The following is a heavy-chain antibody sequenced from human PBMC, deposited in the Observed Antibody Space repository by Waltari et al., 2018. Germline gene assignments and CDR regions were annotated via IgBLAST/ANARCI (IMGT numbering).Heavy chain of an antibody. CDR2: IYTSGST. CDR3: ARDHVLRYFDWLPTYDAFDI. D-gene: IGHD3-9*01. V-gene: IGHV4-4*07. CDR1: GGPISSYY. Sequence: QVQLQESSPGLVKPSETLSLTCTVSGGPISSYYWSWIRQPAGKGLEWIGRIYTSGSTNYNPSLKSRVTMSVDTSKNQFSLKLSSVTAADTAVYYCARDHVLRYFDWLPTYDAFDIWGQGTMVTVSS. J-gene: IGHJ3*02.